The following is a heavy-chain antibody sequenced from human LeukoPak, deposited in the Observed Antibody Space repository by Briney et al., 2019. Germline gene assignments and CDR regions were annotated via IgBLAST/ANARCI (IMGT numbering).Heavy chain of an antibody. CDR2: ISYDGSNK. Sequence: GGSLRLSCAASGFTFSSYAMHWVRQAPGKGLEWVAVISYDGSNKYYADSVKGRFTISRDNSKNTLYLQMNSLRAEDTAVYYCAKDPSMTTVVTPHFDYWGQGTLVTVSS. CDR1: GFTFSSYA. V-gene: IGHV3-30-3*01. D-gene: IGHD4-23*01. CDR3: AKDPSMTTVVTPHFDY. J-gene: IGHJ4*02.